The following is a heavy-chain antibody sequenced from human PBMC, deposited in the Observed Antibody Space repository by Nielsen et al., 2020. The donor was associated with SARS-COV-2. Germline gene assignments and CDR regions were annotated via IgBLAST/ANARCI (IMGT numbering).Heavy chain of an antibody. CDR3: ARNVRGYCTNGVCYHYYGMDV. CDR2: ISSSGSTI. V-gene: IGHV3-48*03. J-gene: IGHJ6*02. D-gene: IGHD2-8*01. Sequence: VRQAPGKGLEWVSSISSSGSTIYYADSVKGRFTISRDNAKNSLYLQMNSLRAEDTAVYYCARNVRGYCTNGVCYHYYGMDVWGQGTTVTVSS.